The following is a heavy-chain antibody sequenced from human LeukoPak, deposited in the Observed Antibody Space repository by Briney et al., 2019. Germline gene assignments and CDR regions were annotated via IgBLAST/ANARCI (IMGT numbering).Heavy chain of an antibody. CDR3: ARDRRGRAVANPYYYNGMDV. D-gene: IGHD6-19*01. CDR1: GYMFTSYG. J-gene: IGHJ6*04. CDR2: ISAYNGNI. V-gene: IGHV1-18*01. Sequence: ASVKVSCKASGYMFTSYGLSWVRQAPGQGLEWMGWISAYNGNIRYAQKFQGRVTMTTDTSTRTAYMEMRSLRSDDTAVYYCARDRRGRAVANPYYYNGMDVWGEGTTVTVSS.